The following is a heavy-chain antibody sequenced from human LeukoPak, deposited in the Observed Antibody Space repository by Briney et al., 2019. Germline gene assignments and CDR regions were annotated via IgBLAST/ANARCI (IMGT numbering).Heavy chain of an antibody. CDR1: GGSISSYY. D-gene: IGHD3-10*01. CDR2: IYYSGST. J-gene: IGHJ6*03. Sequence: SETLSLTCTVSGGSISSYYWSWIRQPPGKGLEWIGYIYYSGSTNYNPSLKSRVTISVDTSKNQFSLKLGSVTAADTAVYYCARGAMVRGVLQYYYYMDVWGKGTTVAISS. V-gene: IGHV4-59*01. CDR3: ARGAMVRGVLQYYYYMDV.